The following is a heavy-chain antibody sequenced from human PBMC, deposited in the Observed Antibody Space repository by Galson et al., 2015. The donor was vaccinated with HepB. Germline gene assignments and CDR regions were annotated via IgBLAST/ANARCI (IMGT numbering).Heavy chain of an antibody. D-gene: IGHD4-17*01. J-gene: IGHJ4*02. V-gene: IGHV3-21*01. CDR1: GLTLNRYN. CDR3: ARVADADYGDHSHFDY. CDR2: ISSGSSYI. Sequence: SLRLSCAASGLTLNRYNMNWVRQAPGKGLEWVSSISSGSSYIYYADSVKGRFTISRDNAKNSLFLQINSLRAEDTAVYYCARVADADYGDHSHFDYWGQGTLVTVSS.